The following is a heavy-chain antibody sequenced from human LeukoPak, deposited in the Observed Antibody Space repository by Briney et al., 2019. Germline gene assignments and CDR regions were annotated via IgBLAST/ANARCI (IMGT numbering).Heavy chain of an antibody. D-gene: IGHD6-19*01. CDR1: RFTFDDYA. V-gene: IGHV3-9*01. CDR3: AKDMRQWLTIPDY. J-gene: IGHJ4*02. Sequence: GGSLRLSCAASRFTFDDYAMPWVRQAPGKGLEWVSGISWNSGNIGYADSVKGRFTISRDNAKNSLYLQMNSLRAEDTASYSCAKDMRQWLTIPDYWGQGTLVTVSS. CDR2: ISWNSGNI.